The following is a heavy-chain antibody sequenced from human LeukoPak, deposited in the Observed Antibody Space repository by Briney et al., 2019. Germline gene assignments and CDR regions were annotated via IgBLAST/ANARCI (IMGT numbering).Heavy chain of an antibody. D-gene: IGHD3-10*01. V-gene: IGHV1-24*01. CDR2: FDPEDGET. J-gene: IGHJ4*02. Sequence: ASVKVSCKVSGYTLTELSMHWVRQAPGKGLEWMGGFDPEDGETIYAQKFQGRVTMTEDTSTDTAYMELRSLRSDDTAVYYCARDEYYGSGIGNYWGQGTLVTVSS. CDR1: GYTLTELS. CDR3: ARDEYYGSGIGNY.